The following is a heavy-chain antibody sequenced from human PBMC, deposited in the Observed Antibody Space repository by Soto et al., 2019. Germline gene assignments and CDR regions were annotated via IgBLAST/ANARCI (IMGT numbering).Heavy chain of an antibody. Sequence: GGSLRLSCAASGFTFSSYGMHWVRQAPGKGLEWVAVISYDGSNKYYADSVKGRFTISRDNSKNTLYLQMNSLRAEDTAVYYCDNDHEHDDFDIWGQGTMVTVSS. V-gene: IGHV3-30*18. CDR1: GFTFSSYG. CDR2: ISYDGSNK. CDR3: DNDHEHDDFDI. J-gene: IGHJ3*02.